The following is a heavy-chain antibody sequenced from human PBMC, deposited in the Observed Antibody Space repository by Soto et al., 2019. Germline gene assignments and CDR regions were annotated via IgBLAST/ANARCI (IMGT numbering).Heavy chain of an antibody. V-gene: IGHV3-74*01. CDR1: GFTFSSYW. D-gene: IGHD3-3*01. CDR3: AREGATIFGVVSYGMDV. CDR2: INSDGSST. Sequence: GGSLRLSCAASGFTFSSYWMHWVRQAPGKGLVWVSRINSDGSSTSYADSVKGRFTISRDNAKNTLYLQMNSLRAVDTAVYYCAREGATIFGVVSYGMDVWGQGTTVTVSS. J-gene: IGHJ6*02.